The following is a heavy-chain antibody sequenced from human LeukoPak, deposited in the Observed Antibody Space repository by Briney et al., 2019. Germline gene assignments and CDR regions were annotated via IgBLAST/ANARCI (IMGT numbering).Heavy chain of an antibody. J-gene: IGHJ4*02. V-gene: IGHV4-38-2*01. Sequence: SETLSLTCAVSGYSISSGYYWGWIRRPPGKGLEWIGSIYHSGSTYYNPSLKSRVTISVDTSKNQFSLKLSSVTAADTAVYYCARVFAGYFDYWGQGTLVTVSS. CDR3: ARVFAGYFDY. D-gene: IGHD3-10*02. CDR2: IYHSGST. CDR1: GYSISSGYY.